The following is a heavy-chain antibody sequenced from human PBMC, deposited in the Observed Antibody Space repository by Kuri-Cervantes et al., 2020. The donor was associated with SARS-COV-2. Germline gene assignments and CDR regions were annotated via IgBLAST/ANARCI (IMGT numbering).Heavy chain of an antibody. CDR3: ARDRVGVLDS. Sequence: GESLKISCAASGFTFSRYAMNWVRQAPGKGLEWVAVISYDGTNKDYTASGKGRFTISRDNSQNTLYLQMKSLRTEDTALYYCARDRVGVLDSWGQGTMVT. CDR2: ISYDGTNK. V-gene: IGHV3-30-3*01. J-gene: IGHJ4*02. CDR1: GFTFSRYA. D-gene: IGHD2-21*01.